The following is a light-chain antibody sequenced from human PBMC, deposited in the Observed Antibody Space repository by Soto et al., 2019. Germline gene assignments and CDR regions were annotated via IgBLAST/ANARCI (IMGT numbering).Light chain of an antibody. CDR2: VAS. CDR1: QSISRY. CDR3: QQSYGTPIT. J-gene: IGKJ5*01. Sequence: DIQMTQSPSSLSASVGDRVTITCRASQSISRYLNWYQQKPGKAPNLLISVASNVKSEVPSRFSGSGSGTDLNLTITSLQPEEFATYYCQQSYGTPITFGQEARLEIK. V-gene: IGKV1-39*01.